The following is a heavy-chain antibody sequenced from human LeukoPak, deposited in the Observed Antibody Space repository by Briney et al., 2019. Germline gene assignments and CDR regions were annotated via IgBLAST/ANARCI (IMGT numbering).Heavy chain of an antibody. J-gene: IGHJ4*02. CDR2: INHSGST. Sequence: PSETLSLTCAVYGGSFSGYYWSWIRQPPGKGLEWIGEINHSGSTNYNPSLKGRVTISVDTSKNQFSLKLSSVTAADTAVYYCARVGYYYGSGSYSLLDYWGQGTLVTVSS. CDR3: ARVGYYYGSGSYSLLDY. CDR1: GGSFSGYY. V-gene: IGHV4-34*01. D-gene: IGHD3-10*01.